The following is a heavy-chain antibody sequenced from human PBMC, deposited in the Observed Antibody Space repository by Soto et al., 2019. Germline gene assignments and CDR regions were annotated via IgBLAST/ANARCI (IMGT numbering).Heavy chain of an antibody. CDR3: AKDREGFLEDPDYYYYGMDV. D-gene: IGHD3-3*01. J-gene: IGHJ6*02. V-gene: IGHV3-9*01. Sequence: PGGSLRLSCAASGFTFDDYAMHWVRQAPGKGLEWVSGISWNSGSIGYADSVKGRFTISRDNAKNSLYLQMNSLRAEDTALYYCAKDREGFLEDPDYYYYGMDVWGQGTTVTVSS. CDR1: GFTFDDYA. CDR2: ISWNSGSI.